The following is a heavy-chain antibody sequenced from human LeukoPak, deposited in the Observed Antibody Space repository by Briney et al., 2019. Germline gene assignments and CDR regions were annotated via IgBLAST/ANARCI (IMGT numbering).Heavy chain of an antibody. CDR1: GFSYSSYA. V-gene: IGHV3-23*01. CDR2: ISGSGDT. Sequence: GGSLRLSCAVSGFSYSSYAMSWVRQAPGKGLEGVSTISGSGDTYYVDSVKGRFTISRDNSKNTLYLQMNSLRAEDTAVYYCAKEGGYNYGYLDSWGQRTLVTVSS. J-gene: IGHJ4*02. CDR3: AKEGGYNYGYLDS. D-gene: IGHD5-18*01.